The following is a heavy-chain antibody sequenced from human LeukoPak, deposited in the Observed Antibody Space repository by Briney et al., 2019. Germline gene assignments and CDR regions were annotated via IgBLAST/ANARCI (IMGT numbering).Heavy chain of an antibody. V-gene: IGHV3-49*03. CDR1: GFTFGDYA. D-gene: IGHD3-9*01. J-gene: IGHJ6*02. Sequence: GGSLRLSCTASGFTFGDYAMSWFRQAPGKGLEWVGFIRSKAYGGTTEYAASVKGRFTISRDDSKSIAYLQMNSLKTEDTAVYYCTRDQGTGGGYFDWYHYYYGMDVWGQGTTVTVSS. CDR3: TRDQGTGGGYFDWYHYYYGMDV. CDR2: IRSKAYGGTT.